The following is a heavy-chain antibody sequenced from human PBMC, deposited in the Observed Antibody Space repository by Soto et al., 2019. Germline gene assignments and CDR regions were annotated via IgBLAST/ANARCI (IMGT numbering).Heavy chain of an antibody. CDR3: AKDSYDILTGQKRYFDS. D-gene: IGHD3-9*01. CDR1: GFTFNAYT. Sequence: VGSLRLSCAASGFTFNAYTMHWVRQAPGKGLEWVSLISWDGGITYYGDSVKGRFTVSRDNSDNSLYLQMTSLRSDDTAFYYCAKDSYDILTGQKRYFDSWGQGTLVTVSS. CDR2: ISWDGGIT. V-gene: IGHV3-43*01. J-gene: IGHJ4*02.